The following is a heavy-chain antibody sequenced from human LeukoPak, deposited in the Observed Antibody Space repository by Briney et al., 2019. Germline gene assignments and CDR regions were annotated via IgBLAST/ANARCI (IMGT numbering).Heavy chain of an antibody. Sequence: PGGSLRLSCAASQVTLRNYVMSWVRQAPGKGLEWLSALSSAGSTYYSSSVKGRFTISRDDSTNPVYLQMNTLTGEDTALYHCAKSARTYWFFDLWGRGTLVAVSS. CDR1: QVTLRNYV. V-gene: IGHV3-23*01. CDR3: AKSARTYWFFDL. CDR2: LSSAGST. J-gene: IGHJ2*01.